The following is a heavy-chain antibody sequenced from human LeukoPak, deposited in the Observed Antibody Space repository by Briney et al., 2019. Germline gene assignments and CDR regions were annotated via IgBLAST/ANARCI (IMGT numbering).Heavy chain of an antibody. CDR2: FPNSGTT. D-gene: IGHD7-27*01. CDR3: ARGSNWGDY. V-gene: IGHV4-59*12. CDR1: GGSISDYY. J-gene: IGHJ4*02. Sequence: SETLSLTCTVSGGSISDYYWSWIRQPPGKGLEWIGYFPNSGTTNQNPSLKSRVTMSVDTSKNQFSLKLSSVTAADTAVYYCARGSNWGDYWGQGALVTVSS.